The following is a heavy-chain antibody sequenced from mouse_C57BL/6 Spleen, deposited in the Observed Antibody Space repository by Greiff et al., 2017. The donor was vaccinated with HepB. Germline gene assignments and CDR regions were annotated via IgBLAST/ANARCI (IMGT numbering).Heavy chain of an antibody. CDR2: INPSNGGT. D-gene: IGHD1-1*01. Sequence: VQLQQSGTEQVKPGASVKLSCKASGYTFTSYWMHWVKQRPGQGLEWIGNINPSNGGTNYNEKFKSKATLTVDKSSSTAYMQLSSLTSEDSAVYYCARCLDYYGWYFDVWGTGTTVTVSS. V-gene: IGHV1-53*01. CDR1: GYTFTSYW. J-gene: IGHJ1*03. CDR3: ARCLDYYGWYFDV.